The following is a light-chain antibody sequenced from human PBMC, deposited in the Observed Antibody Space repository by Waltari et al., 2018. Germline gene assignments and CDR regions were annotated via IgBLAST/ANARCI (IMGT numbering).Light chain of an antibody. Sequence: QLVLTQSPSASASLGASVRLTCTLSSGHSSNVIAWLQQQPQKGPRYLMKVNSDGSNSQGGDIPDRFSGSSSGAERYLTLSSLQSEDEADYYCQTGGHGTWVFGGGTRLTVL. J-gene: IGLJ3*02. CDR1: SGHSSNV. V-gene: IGLV4-69*01. CDR2: VNSDGSN. CDR3: QTGGHGTWV.